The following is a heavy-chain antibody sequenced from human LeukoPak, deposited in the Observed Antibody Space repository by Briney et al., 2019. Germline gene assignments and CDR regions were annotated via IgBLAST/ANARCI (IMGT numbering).Heavy chain of an antibody. CDR2: IYYSGST. J-gene: IGHJ4*02. CDR1: GGSISSYY. CDR3: ARDHGIVGATICFDY. V-gene: IGHV4-59*01. D-gene: IGHD1-26*01. Sequence: SETLSLTCTVSGGSISSYYWSWIRQPPGKGLDWIGYIYYSGSTNYNPSLKSRVTISVDTSKNQFSLKLSSVTAADTAVYYCARDHGIVGATICFDYWGQGTLVTVSS.